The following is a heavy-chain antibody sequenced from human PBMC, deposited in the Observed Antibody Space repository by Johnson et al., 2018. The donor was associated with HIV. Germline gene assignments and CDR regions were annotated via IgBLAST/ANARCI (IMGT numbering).Heavy chain of an antibody. CDR2: IKSKTDGGTT. V-gene: IGHV3-15*01. Sequence: VQLVESGGGLVQPGGSLRLSCAASWFTVSSYAMHWVRQAPGKGLEWVGRIKSKTDGGTTDYAAPVKGRFTISRDDSKNTLYLKMNSLKTEDTAVYYCAKARRGSPGDAFDIWGQGTMVTVSS. CDR3: AKARRGSPGDAFDI. CDR1: WFTVSSYA. D-gene: IGHD3-16*01. J-gene: IGHJ3*02.